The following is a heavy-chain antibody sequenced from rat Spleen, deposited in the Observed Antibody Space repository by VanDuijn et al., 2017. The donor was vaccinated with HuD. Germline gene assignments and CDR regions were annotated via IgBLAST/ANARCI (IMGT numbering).Heavy chain of an antibody. D-gene: IGHD1-10*01. J-gene: IGHJ2*01. CDR1: GFTLSKDD. Sequence: EVQLVESGGGLVQPGRSMKLSCAVSGFTLSKDDMAWVRQAPTKGLEWVASISTSGGHTYYRDSVKGRFTISRDNAKTTLYLQMDSLRSEDTATYYCARRGITTFFDYWGQGVMVTVSS. CDR2: ISTSGGHT. CDR3: ARRGITTFFDY. V-gene: IGHV5-25*01.